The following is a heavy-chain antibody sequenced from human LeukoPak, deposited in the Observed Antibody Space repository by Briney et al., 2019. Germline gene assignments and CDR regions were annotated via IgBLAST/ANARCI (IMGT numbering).Heavy chain of an antibody. CDR2: IHYDGSTN. CDR1: GFTFSSSG. J-gene: IGHJ4*02. V-gene: IGHV3-30*02. Sequence: GGSLRLSCAASGFTFSSSGMHWVRQAPGKGLEWVAFIHYDGSTNYYTDSVKGRFTISRDNSKNTLYLQMNSLRAEDTALYYCAKRYGSSGWYYFDYWGQGSPVTVSS. CDR3: AKRYGSSGWYYFDY. D-gene: IGHD6-19*01.